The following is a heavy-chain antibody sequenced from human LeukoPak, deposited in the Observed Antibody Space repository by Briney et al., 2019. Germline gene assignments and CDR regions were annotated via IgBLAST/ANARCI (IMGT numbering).Heavy chain of an antibody. CDR1: GFTVSSNY. V-gene: IGHV3-23*01. Sequence: GGSLRLSCAASGFTVSSNYMNWVRQAPGKGLEWVSAISESGGSTYYVDSVKGRFTISRDNSKNTLYLQMNSLRAEDTAVYYCAKGRQPYYFDYWGQGTLVTVSS. CDR2: ISESGGST. CDR3: AKGRQPYYFDY. J-gene: IGHJ4*02.